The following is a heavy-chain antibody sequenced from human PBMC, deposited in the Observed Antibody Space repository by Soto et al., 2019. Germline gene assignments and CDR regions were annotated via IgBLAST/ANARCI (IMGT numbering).Heavy chain of an antibody. CDR3: ARRYGSCFDY. D-gene: IGHD5-18*01. Sequence: SAILYLTCAVACYSIPCINWWGWIRQPPGKGLEWIGYIYYSGTTYYNPSLKSRVTMSVDTSKNQFSLKLTSVTAVDTAVYYCARRYGSCFDYWGQG. V-gene: IGHV4-28*01. J-gene: IGHJ4*02. CDR1: CYSIPCINW. CDR2: IYYSGTT.